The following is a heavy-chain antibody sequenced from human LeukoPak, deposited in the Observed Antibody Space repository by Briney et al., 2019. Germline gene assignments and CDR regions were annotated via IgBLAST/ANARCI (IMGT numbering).Heavy chain of an antibody. CDR3: ARGFDY. CDR2: ISYDGSNK. Sequence: GRSLRVSCAASGFTFSSYAMHWVRQAPGKGLEWVAVISYDGSNKYYADSVKGRFTISRDNSKNTLYLQMNSLRAEDTAVYYCARGFDYWGQGTLVTVSS. V-gene: IGHV3-30-3*01. CDR1: GFTFSSYA. J-gene: IGHJ4*02.